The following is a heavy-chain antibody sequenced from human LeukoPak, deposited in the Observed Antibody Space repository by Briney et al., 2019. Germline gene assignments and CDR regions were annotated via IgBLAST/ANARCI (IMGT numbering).Heavy chain of an antibody. D-gene: IGHD5-24*01. CDR1: GYTFSSYW. CDR2: IFIGDSDT. J-gene: IGHJ4*02. CDR3: AKSDGYNYDY. V-gene: IGHV5-51*01. Sequence: GESLKISCKGSGYTFSSYWIGWVRQMPGKGLEWMGIIFIGDSDTRHSPSFEGQVTISADKSISTAFLQWSSLKASDTAVYYCAKSDGYNYDYWGQGTLVTVSS.